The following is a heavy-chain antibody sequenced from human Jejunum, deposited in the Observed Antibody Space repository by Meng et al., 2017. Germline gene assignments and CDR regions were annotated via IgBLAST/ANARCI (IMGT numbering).Heavy chain of an antibody. V-gene: IGHV4-4*02. Sequence: QLQLQESGPGLVKPSETLSLTCSVSGDSLSSGPLWGGCRQPPGKGVAWIGEIYHSGITNYNPSLKRRVTISVDKSKNQFSLKLNSVTDADTAVYYCARHEHGLPTAASDHWGQGTLVTVSS. D-gene: IGHD2-2*01. CDR2: IYHSGIT. J-gene: IGHJ4*02. CDR3: ARHEHGLPTAASDH. CDR1: GDSLSSGPL.